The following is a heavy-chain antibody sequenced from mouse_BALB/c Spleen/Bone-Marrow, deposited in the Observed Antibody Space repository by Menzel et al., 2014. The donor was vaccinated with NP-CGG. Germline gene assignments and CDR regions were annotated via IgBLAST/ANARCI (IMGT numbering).Heavy chain of an antibody. V-gene: IGHV5-6-5*01. CDR3: ARDGSSYYAMDY. Sequence: EVQLVESGGGLVKPGGSLKLSCAASGFTFSSYAMSWVRQTPEKRLEWVASISSGGSTYYPDSVKDRFTISRDNARNILYLQMSSLRSEDTAMYYCARDGSSYYAMDYWGQGTSVTVSS. CDR2: ISSGGST. J-gene: IGHJ4*01. D-gene: IGHD1-1*01. CDR1: GFTFSSYA.